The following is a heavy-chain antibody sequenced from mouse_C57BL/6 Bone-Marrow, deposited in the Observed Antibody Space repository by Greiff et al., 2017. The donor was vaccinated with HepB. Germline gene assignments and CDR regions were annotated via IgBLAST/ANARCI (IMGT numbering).Heavy chain of an antibody. D-gene: IGHD1-1*02. CDR3: TRWCGKRAWFAY. V-gene: IGHV1-15*01. CDR2: IDPETGGT. Sequence: QVQLQQSGAELVRPGASVTLSCKASGYTFTDYEMHWVKQTPVHGLEWIGAIDPETGGTAYNQKFKGKAILTADKSPSTAYMELRSLTSEDSAVYYCTRWCGKRAWFAYWGQGTLVTVSA. J-gene: IGHJ3*01. CDR1: GYTFTDYE.